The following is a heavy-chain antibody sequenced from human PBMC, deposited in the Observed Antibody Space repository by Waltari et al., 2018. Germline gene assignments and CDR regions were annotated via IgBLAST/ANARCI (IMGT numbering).Heavy chain of an antibody. V-gene: IGHV1-2*02. J-gene: IGHJ6*03. D-gene: IGHD1-7*01. CDR3: ARATHYNWNYVASYFYYMDV. CDR2: FNPNSGAT. CDR1: GYTSTGSY. Sequence: QAQLVQSGPEVKTPGASVKVSCQASGYTSTGSYIHWVRHAPGQGLQWVGYFNPNSGATKYAQNFQGRVTMTRDTSISAIYMHLTSLRSDDTAVYFCARATHYNWNYVASYFYYMDVWGTGTTITVSS.